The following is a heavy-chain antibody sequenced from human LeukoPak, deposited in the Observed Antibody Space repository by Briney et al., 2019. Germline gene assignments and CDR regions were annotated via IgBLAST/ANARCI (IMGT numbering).Heavy chain of an antibody. D-gene: IGHD3-3*01. CDR2: INHSGST. CDR1: GGSLSGYY. Sequence: PSETLSLTCAVYGGSLSGYYWSWIRQPPGKGLEWIGEINHSGSTNYNPSLKSRVTISVDTSKNQFSLKLSSVTAADTAVYYCARGRVTIFGVVINTYFGYWGQGTLVTVSS. CDR3: ARGRVTIFGVVINTYFGY. J-gene: IGHJ4*02. V-gene: IGHV4-34*01.